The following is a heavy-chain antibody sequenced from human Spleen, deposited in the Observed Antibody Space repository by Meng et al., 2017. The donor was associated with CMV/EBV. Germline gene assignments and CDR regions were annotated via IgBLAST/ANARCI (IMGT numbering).Heavy chain of an antibody. Sequence: GESLKISCAASGFTFSNAWMSWVRQAPGKGLEWVGRIKSKTDGGTTDYAAPVKGRFTISRDDSKNTLYLQMNSLKTEDTAVYYCAKAEPAAISGLNNWGQGTLVTVSS. CDR2: IKSKTDGGTT. CDR3: AKAEPAAISGLNN. CDR1: GFTFSNAW. J-gene: IGHJ4*02. V-gene: IGHV3-15*01. D-gene: IGHD2-2*01.